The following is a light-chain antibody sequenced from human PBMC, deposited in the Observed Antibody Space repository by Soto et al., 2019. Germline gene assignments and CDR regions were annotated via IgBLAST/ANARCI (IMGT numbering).Light chain of an antibody. CDR1: QSVNSNH. CDR2: GPS. CDR3: HQFGSSPQT. J-gene: IGKJ1*01. V-gene: IGKV3-20*01. Sequence: EIVLTQSPGTLSLSPGXRATLSCRASQSVNSNHIAWYQQKPGQAPRLLIYGPSSRATGIPERFSGSGSGTDFTLSISRLEPEDFAVYCWHQFGSSPQTFGHGTRWIS.